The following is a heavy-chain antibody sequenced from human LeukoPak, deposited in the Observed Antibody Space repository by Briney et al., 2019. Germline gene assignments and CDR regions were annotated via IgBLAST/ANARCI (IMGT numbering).Heavy chain of an antibody. CDR3: ARVIGATSMDC. CDR1: GSSISGDYF. D-gene: IGHD2-15*01. Sequence: SETLSLTCSVSGSSISGDYFWGWVRQPPGKGLEWIGSVNQGGSTYYYWSLKSRVTMSVDTSKNQLSLKLTSVTAADTAVYFCARVIGATSMDCWGQGILVTVSS. J-gene: IGHJ4*02. CDR2: VNQGGST. V-gene: IGHV4-38-2*02.